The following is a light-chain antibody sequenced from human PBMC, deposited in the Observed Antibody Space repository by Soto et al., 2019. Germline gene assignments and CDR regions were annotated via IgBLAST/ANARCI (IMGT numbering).Light chain of an antibody. CDR2: TAS. J-gene: IGKJ2*01. Sequence: IHLTQFPSFLSASLGDRVTITCRASQGISNFLAWYQQKPGKAPELLICTASTLRSGVPSRFSGSGSGTEFTLTISSLQPEDFATFYCQQLHTYPYTFGQGTRLDI. V-gene: IGKV1-9*01. CDR1: QGISNF. CDR3: QQLHTYPYT.